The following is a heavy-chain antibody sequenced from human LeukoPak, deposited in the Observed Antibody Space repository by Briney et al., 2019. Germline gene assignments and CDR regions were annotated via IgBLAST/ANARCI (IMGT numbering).Heavy chain of an antibody. CDR2: ISSGSTTI. D-gene: IGHD4-17*01. J-gene: IGHJ4*02. CDR1: GFTFSTYS. V-gene: IGHV3-48*01. Sequence: GGSLRLSCAVSGFTFSTYSMNWVRQAPGKGLEWVSYISSGSTTIHYADSVKGRFTISRDNAKNSLYLQMNSLRAEDTAVYYCADSGDYGAIDYWGQGTLVTVSS. CDR3: ADSGDYGAIDY.